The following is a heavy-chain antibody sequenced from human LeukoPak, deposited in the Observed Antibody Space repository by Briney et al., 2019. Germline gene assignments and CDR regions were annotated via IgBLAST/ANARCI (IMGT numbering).Heavy chain of an antibody. D-gene: IGHD3-22*01. CDR3: ARQDYYDSKVGKIYRGFLAW. CDR1: GFTFSSYW. J-gene: IGHJ4*02. CDR2: IKQDGSEK. V-gene: IGHV3-7*01. Sequence: PGGSLRLSCAASGFTFSSYWMSWVRQAPGKGLEWVADIKQDGSEKYYVDSVKGRFTISRDNAKNSLYLQMNSLRAEDTAVYYCARQDYYDSKVGKIYRGFLAWWGQGTLVTVSS.